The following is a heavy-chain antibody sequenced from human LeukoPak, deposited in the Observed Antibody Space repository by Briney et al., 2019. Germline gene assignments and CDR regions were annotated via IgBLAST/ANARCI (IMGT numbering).Heavy chain of an antibody. CDR3: ARVSSSWYQDWFFDL. Sequence: SETLPLTCTVSGRPISSYYWRWIRQPAGKGLEGIGRIDTSWNTNYKPSLKSRVTMSVDTSKNQFSLKLSSVTAADTAVYYCARVSSSWYQDWFFDLWGRGTLVTVSS. V-gene: IGHV4-4*07. CDR2: IDTSWNT. J-gene: IGHJ2*01. CDR1: GRPISSYY. D-gene: IGHD6-13*01.